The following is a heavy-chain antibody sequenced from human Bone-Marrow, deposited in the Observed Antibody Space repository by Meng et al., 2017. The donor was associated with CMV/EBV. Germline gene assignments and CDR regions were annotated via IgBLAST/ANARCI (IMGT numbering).Heavy chain of an antibody. J-gene: IGHJ4*02. CDR1: GGSISSSSYN. V-gene: IGHV4-39*07. Sequence: SETLSLTCTVSGGSISSSSYNWGWIRHPPGKGLEWIGTFDYSGGTYYNPSLKSRVTISVDTSKNQFSLKLSSVTAADTAVYYCARENDRDYFDYWGQGTLVTVSS. CDR2: FDYSGGT. CDR3: ARENDRDYFDY. D-gene: IGHD1-1*01.